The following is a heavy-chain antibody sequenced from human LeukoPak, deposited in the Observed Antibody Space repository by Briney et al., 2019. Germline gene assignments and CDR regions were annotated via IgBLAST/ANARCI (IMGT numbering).Heavy chain of an antibody. CDR1: GFTVSYNY. D-gene: IGHD3-9*01. J-gene: IGHJ4*02. Sequence: TGGYLRLSCAASGFTVSYNYMSWVRQAPGKGLEWVSVIYSGGSTYYADSVKGRFTISRDNSKNTLYFQMNSLRAEDTAVYYCASTPPRYLGYFDYWGQGTLVTVSS. CDR2: IYSGGST. CDR3: ASTPPRYLGYFDY. V-gene: IGHV3-53*01.